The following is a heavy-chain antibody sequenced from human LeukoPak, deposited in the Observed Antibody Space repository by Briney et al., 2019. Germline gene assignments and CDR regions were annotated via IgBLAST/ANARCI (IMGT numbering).Heavy chain of an antibody. CDR1: GFTFSNNW. D-gene: IGHD3-22*01. CDR2: IKQDGTKT. J-gene: IGHJ1*01. Sequence: GGSLRLSCEASGFTFSNNWMTWVRQAPGKGLEWVANIKQDGTKTYYVDSVKGRFTISRDNSKNTLYLQMNSLRAEDTAVYYCAKDLQSYYYDSSGYYPYFQHWGQGTLVTVSS. V-gene: IGHV3-7*01. CDR3: AKDLQSYYYDSSGYYPYFQH.